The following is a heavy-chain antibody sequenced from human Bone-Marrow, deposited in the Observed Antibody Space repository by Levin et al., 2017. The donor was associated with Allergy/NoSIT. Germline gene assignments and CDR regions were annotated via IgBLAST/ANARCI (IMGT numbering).Heavy chain of an antibody. CDR3: AKGGYCSGASCYFPYYFDY. V-gene: IGHV3-23*01. D-gene: IGHD2-15*01. CDR2: ISGGSTYT. Sequence: GGSLRLSCGASGFAFSYYAMAWVRQLPGKGLEWVSTISGGSTYTYYADSVKGRFTISRDNSKNTLYLQMNSLRAEDTAVYYCAKGGYCSGASCYFPYYFDYWRQGTLVTVSS. CDR1: GFAFSYYA. J-gene: IGHJ4*02.